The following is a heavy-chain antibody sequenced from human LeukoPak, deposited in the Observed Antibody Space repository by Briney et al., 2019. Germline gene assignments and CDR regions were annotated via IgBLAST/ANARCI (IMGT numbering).Heavy chain of an antibody. CDR1: GGSISSYY. V-gene: IGHV4-59*01. J-gene: IGHJ4*02. Sequence: SETLSLTCTVSGGSISSYYWSWIRQPPGKGLEWIGYIYYSGSTNYNPSLKSRVTISVDTSKNQFSLKLSSVTAADTAVYYCARARPDYYGSGSPAVFDYWGQGTLVTVSS. D-gene: IGHD3-10*01. CDR3: ARARPDYYGSGSPAVFDY. CDR2: IYYSGST.